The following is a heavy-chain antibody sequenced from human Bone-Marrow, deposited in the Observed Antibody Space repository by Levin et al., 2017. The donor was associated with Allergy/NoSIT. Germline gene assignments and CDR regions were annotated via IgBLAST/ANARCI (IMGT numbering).Heavy chain of an antibody. CDR3: ARGLKDVMDG. CDR2: IYHSGST. CDR1: GSSISSGYY. J-gene: IGHJ6*03. Sequence: SETLSLTCAVSGSSISSGYYWGWIRQPPGKGLEWIGSIYHSGSTYYNPSLKSRVTISVDTSKNQFSLKLSSVTAADTAVYYCARGLKDVMDGWGKGTTVTVSS. V-gene: IGHV4-38-2*01. D-gene: IGHD2-8*01.